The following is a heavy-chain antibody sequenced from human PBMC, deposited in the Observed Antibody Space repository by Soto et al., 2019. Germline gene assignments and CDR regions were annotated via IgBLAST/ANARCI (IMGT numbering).Heavy chain of an antibody. V-gene: IGHV1-18*01. J-gene: IGHJ5*02. Sequence: QVQLVQSGAEVKKPGASVKVSCKASGYTFTSSGISWMRQAPGQGLEWMGWISAYNGNTNYAQKLQGRVTMTTDTSTSPAYMERRSLRSDDTAVYYCARERWEGNWNDEFDPWGQGTLVTVSS. CDR3: ARERWEGNWNDEFDP. D-gene: IGHD1-20*01. CDR2: ISAYNGNT. CDR1: GYTFTSSG.